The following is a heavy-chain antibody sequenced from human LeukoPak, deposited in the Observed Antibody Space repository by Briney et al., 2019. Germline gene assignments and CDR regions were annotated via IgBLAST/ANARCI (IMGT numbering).Heavy chain of an antibody. CDR1: GFTFSSYA. D-gene: IGHD1-26*01. CDR3: AKRYTGNSGLYNFDY. Sequence: PGGSLRLSCAASGFTFSSYAMTWVRQPPGKGLEAVPSITGNTGGTYYADSVKGRFTISRDNSKNTLYLQMNSLRAEDTAVYYCAKRYTGNSGLYNFDYWGQGTLVTVSS. J-gene: IGHJ4*02. V-gene: IGHV3-23*01. CDR2: ITGNTGGT.